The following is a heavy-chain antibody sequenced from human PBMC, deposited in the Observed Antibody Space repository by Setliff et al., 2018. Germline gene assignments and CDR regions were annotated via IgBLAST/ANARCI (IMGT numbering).Heavy chain of an antibody. V-gene: IGHV3-23*01. CDR2: ISSTITST. Sequence: GGSLRLSCAASGFTFSSYAMSWVRQAPGKGLEWVSAISSTITSTYYADSVKGRFTISRDNSKNTLYLQMNSLRAEDTALYYCARDVSSSWYESLNDYWGQGTLVTVSS. J-gene: IGHJ4*02. CDR1: GFTFSSYA. D-gene: IGHD6-13*01. CDR3: ARDVSSSWYESLNDY.